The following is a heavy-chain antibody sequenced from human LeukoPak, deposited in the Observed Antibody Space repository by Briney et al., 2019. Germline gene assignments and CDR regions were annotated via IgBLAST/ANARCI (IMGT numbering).Heavy chain of an antibody. CDR3: ARVPGEGSSWYVHHYYYGMDV. CDR2: IYYSGST. CDR1: GGSISSYY. V-gene: IGHV4-59*01. J-gene: IGHJ6*02. D-gene: IGHD6-13*01. Sequence: SETLSLTCTVSGGSISSYYWSWIRQPPGKGLEWIGYIYYSGSTNYNPSLKSRVTISVDTSKNQFSPKLSSVTAADTAVYYCARVPGEGSSWYVHHYYYGMDVWGQGTTVTVSS.